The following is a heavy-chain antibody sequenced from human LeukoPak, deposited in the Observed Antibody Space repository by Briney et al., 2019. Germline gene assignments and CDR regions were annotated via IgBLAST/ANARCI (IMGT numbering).Heavy chain of an antibody. V-gene: IGHV3-53*01. D-gene: IGHD3-22*01. Sequence: GGSLRLSCAASGFTFSSYSMNWVRQAPGKGLEWVSVIYSGGSTYYADSVKGRFTISRDNSKNTLYLQMNSLRAEDTAVYYCASGHEGYDSSGYYYFDYWGQGTLVTVSS. CDR3: ASGHEGYDSSGYYYFDY. J-gene: IGHJ4*02. CDR1: GFTFSSYS. CDR2: IYSGGST.